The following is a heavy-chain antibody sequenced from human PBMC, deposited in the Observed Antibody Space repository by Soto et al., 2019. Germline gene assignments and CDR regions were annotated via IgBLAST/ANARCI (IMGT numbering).Heavy chain of an antibody. V-gene: IGHV6-1*01. CDR1: GDSVSSNGAA. D-gene: IGHD1-1*01. J-gene: IGHJ6*02. CDR2: TYYRSKYNN. Sequence: QVQLQQSGPGLVKPSQTLSLTCAISGDSVSSNGAAWNWIRQSPSRGLQWLGRTYYRSKYNNDYALSVRSRITINPDTSKNQFSLHLNSVTPEDTAVYYCARGHAGTMDVWGQGTTVTVSS. CDR3: ARGHAGTMDV.